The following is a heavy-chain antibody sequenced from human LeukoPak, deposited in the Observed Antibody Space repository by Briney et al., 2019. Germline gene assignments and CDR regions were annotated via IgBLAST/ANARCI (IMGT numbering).Heavy chain of an antibody. CDR2: IRYDGSNK. V-gene: IGHV3-30*02. CDR3: ARDPYSGNYGNYYYYYMDV. Sequence: PGGSLRLSCAASGFTFSSYVMHWVRQAPGKGLEWVAFIRYDGSNKYYSDSVKGRFTISRDNSKNTLYLQMNSLGPEDTAVDYCARDPYSGNYGNYYYYYMDVWGKGTTVTISS. J-gene: IGHJ6*03. D-gene: IGHD1-26*01. CDR1: GFTFSSYV.